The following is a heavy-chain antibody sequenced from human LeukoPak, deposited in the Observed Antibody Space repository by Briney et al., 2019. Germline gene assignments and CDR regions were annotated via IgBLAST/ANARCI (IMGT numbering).Heavy chain of an antibody. D-gene: IGHD2-2*01. V-gene: IGHV4-61*02. Sequence: SQTLSLTCTVSGVSISSGGYFWSWIRQPAGKGLEWIGRFYVSGSTNYNPSLQSRVTISVDTSKNQFSLKLTSVTAADTAVYYCAVGNCPATSCYPGVAFDIWGQGTMVTVSS. J-gene: IGHJ3*02. CDR1: GVSISSGGYF. CDR2: FYVSGST. CDR3: AVGNCPATSCYPGVAFDI.